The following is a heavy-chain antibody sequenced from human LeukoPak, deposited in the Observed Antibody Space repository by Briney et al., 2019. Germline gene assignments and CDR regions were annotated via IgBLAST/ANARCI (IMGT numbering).Heavy chain of an antibody. Sequence: GGSLRLSCVASGFTFSSYAMTWVRQAPGKGLEWVSAMTTSDTYYADSVKGRFTISRDNSKNTLSLQMNSLRAEDTAVYYCAKDRGNFWSGDAFDIWGQGTVSPSLQ. CDR1: GFTFSSYA. V-gene: IGHV3-23*01. CDR2: MTTSDT. CDR3: AKDRGNFWSGDAFDI. J-gene: IGHJ3*02. D-gene: IGHD3-3*01.